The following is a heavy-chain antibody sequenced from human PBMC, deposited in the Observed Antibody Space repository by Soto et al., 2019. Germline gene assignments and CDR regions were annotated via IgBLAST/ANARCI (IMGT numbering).Heavy chain of an antibody. CDR3: ARDGAAAGLYYYYGMDV. D-gene: IGHD6-13*01. Sequence: GGSLRLSCAASGFTFSSYWMSWVRQAPGKGLEWVANIKQDGSEKYYVDSVKGRFTISRDNAKNSLYLQMNSLRAEDTAVYYCARDGAAAGLYYYYGMDVWGQGTTVTVSS. V-gene: IGHV3-7*03. J-gene: IGHJ6*02. CDR1: GFTFSSYW. CDR2: IKQDGSEK.